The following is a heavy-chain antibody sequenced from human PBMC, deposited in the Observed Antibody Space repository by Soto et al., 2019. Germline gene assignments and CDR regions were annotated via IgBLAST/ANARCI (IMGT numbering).Heavy chain of an antibody. CDR3: ARGITMNYYFDY. V-gene: IGHV4-30-4*01. D-gene: IGHD3-22*01. J-gene: IGHJ4*02. CDR2: IYYSGST. Sequence: SETLSLTCTVSGGSIISGDYYCIWIRQPPWNGLEWIGYIYYSGSTYYNPSLKSRVTISVDTSKNQFSLKLSSVTAADTAVYYCARGITMNYYFDYWGQGTLVTVSS. CDR1: GGSIISGDYY.